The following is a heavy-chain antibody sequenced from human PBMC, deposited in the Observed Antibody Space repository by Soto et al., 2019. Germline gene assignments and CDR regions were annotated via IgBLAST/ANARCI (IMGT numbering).Heavy chain of an antibody. D-gene: IGHD3-3*01. CDR1: GFTFSSYA. V-gene: IGHV3-23*01. CDR3: AKTFQEWQTLTYFDY. J-gene: IGHJ4*02. Sequence: EVQLLESGGGLVQPGGSLRLSCAASGFTFSSYAMSWVRQAPGKGLEWVSAISGSGGSTYYADSVKGRFTISRDNSKNTLYLQRNSLRAEDTAVYYCAKTFQEWQTLTYFDYWGQGTLVTVSS. CDR2: ISGSGGST.